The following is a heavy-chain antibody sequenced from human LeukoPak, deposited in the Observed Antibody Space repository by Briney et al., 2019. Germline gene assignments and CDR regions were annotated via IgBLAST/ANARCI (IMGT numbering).Heavy chain of an antibody. CDR1: GYTFTSYD. CDR3: ARGFSSDSSGYYYYYYYYYMDV. V-gene: IGHV1-8*02. Sequence: GASVKVSCKASGYTFTSYDINWVRQATGQGLEWMGWMNPNSGKTGYAQTFQGRVTINRNTSISTAYMELSSLRSEDTAVYYCARGFSSDSSGYYYYYYYYYMDVWGKGTTVTISS. D-gene: IGHD3-22*01. J-gene: IGHJ6*03. CDR2: MNPNSGKT.